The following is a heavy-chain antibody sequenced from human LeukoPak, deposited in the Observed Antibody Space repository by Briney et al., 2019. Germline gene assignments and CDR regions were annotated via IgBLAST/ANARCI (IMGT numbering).Heavy chain of an antibody. CDR3: AREWHTGLIAY. CDR1: GFTFSSYA. V-gene: IGHV3-30*04. D-gene: IGHD3-16*02. Sequence: GGSLRLSCAASGFTFSSYAMRWVRQAPGKGLECVAVTSNDGSNKSYADSVKGRFTISRDNSKNTLYLQMNSLRAEDTAVYYCAREWHTGLIAYWGQGTLVSVSS. J-gene: IGHJ4*02. CDR2: TSNDGSNK.